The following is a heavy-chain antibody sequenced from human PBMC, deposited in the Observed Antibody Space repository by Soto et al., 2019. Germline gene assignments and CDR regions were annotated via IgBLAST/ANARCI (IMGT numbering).Heavy chain of an antibody. D-gene: IGHD1-1*01. Sequence: QITLKESGPTLVKPTQTLTLTCTFSGFSLTTNGVGVGWIRQPPGKALEWLALIYWDDDKGYSPSLKSRLTITKDTSKNLVVLTMTNMDPMDTGTYYCAHLDDAFDIWGQGTVVTVSS. CDR2: IYWDDDK. CDR1: GFSLTTNGVG. J-gene: IGHJ3*02. CDR3: AHLDDAFDI. V-gene: IGHV2-5*02.